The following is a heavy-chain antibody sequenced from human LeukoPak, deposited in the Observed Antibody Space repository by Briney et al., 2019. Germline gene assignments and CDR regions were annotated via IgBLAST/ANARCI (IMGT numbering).Heavy chain of an antibody. Sequence: PSQTLSLTCTVSGASLSSGSYYWSWIRQPAGKGLEWIGRIYTSGSTNYNPSLKSRVTMSVDTSKNQFSLKLSSVTAADTAVYYCARDILGFDPWGQGTLVTVSS. CDR3: ARDILGFDP. J-gene: IGHJ5*02. CDR1: GASLSSGSYY. CDR2: IYTSGST. V-gene: IGHV4-61*02.